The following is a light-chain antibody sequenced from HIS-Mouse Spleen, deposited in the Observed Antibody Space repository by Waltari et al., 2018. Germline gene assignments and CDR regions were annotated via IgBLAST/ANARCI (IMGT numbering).Light chain of an antibody. CDR1: SSNIGNNY. CDR3: GTWDSSLSAGV. V-gene: IGLV1-51*01. J-gene: IGLJ2*01. Sequence: QSVLTQPPSVSAAPGQKVTISCSGSSSNIGNNYVSWYQQLPGTATKLLIYDNNKRPSGIPDRVSGSKSGTSATLGITGLQTGDEADYYCGTWDSSLSAGVFGGGTKLTVL. CDR2: DNN.